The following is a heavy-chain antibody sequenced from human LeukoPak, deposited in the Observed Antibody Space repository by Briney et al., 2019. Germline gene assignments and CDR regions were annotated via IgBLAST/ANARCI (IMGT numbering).Heavy chain of an antibody. J-gene: IGHJ4*02. CDR2: IKQDGSEK. Sequence: GGSLRLSCAASAFTFSSYWMRWVRQTPGKGLEWVANIKQDGSEKYYVDSVKGRFTISRDNAKNSLYLQMNSLGAEDTAVYYCARVSGYFDYWGQGTLVTVSS. CDR3: ARVSGYFDY. V-gene: IGHV3-7*01. CDR1: AFTFSSYW.